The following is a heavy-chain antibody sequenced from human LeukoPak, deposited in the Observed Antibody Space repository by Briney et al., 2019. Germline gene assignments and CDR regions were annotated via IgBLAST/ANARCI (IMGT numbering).Heavy chain of an antibody. V-gene: IGHV3-21*01. CDR3: ARDSGIYYGFDAFDI. CDR1: GFTFSSYS. D-gene: IGHD1-26*01. Sequence: PGESLRLSCAASGFTFSSYSMNWVRQAPGTGLEWVSSISSSSSYIYYTDSVKGRFTISRDNAKNSLYLQMNSLRAEDTAVYYCARDSGIYYGFDAFDIWGQGTMVTVSS. CDR2: ISSSSSYI. J-gene: IGHJ3*02.